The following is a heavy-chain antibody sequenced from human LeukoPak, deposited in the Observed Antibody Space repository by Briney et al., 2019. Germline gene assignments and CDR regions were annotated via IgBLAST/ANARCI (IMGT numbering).Heavy chain of an antibody. V-gene: IGHV4-34*01. Sequence: SETLSLTCAVYGGSFSGCYWSWIRHPPGKGLEWIGEINHSGSTNYNPSLKSRVTISVDTSKNQFSLKLSSVTAADTAVYYCAPRGDYYDSSGYYYPDYWGQGTLVTVSS. CDR3: APRGDYYDSSGYYYPDY. J-gene: IGHJ4*02. CDR2: INHSGST. D-gene: IGHD3-22*01. CDR1: GGSFSGCY.